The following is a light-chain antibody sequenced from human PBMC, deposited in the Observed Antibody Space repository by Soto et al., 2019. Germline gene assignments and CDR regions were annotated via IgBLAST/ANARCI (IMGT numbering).Light chain of an antibody. V-gene: IGLV2-8*01. CDR3: SSYTGGNPSYV. Sequence: QSALTQPPSASGSPRHSVTISFTGTSSDVGGYDYVSWYQQHPGKAPKLMIYEVTIRPSGVADPFSGSKSGNTASLTVSGLQAEDEADYYCSSYTGGNPSYVFGTGTKLTVL. CDR2: EVT. CDR1: SSDVGGYDY. J-gene: IGLJ1*01.